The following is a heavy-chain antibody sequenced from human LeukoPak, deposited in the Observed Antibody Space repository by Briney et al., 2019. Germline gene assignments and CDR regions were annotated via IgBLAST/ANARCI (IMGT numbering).Heavy chain of an antibody. V-gene: IGHV3-21*01. CDR2: ISSSSSYI. CDR3: ARVLYSGYDSDY. J-gene: IGHJ4*02. D-gene: IGHD5-12*01. CDR1: GFTFSSYS. Sequence: VGSLRLSCAASGFTFSSYSMNWVRQAPGKGLEWVSSISSSSSYIYYADSVKGRFTISRDNAKNSLYLQMNSLRAEDTAVYYCARVLYSGYDSDYWGQGTLVTVSS.